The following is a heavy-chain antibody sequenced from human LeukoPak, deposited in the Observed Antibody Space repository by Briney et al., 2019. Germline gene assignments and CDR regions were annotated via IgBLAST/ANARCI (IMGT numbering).Heavy chain of an antibody. Sequence: SETLSLTCTVSGGSISRSRYSWGWIRQPPGKGLEWIGSIAYGGTTYYNPSLKSRVTISADTSNNQLSLKLRSVTAADTALYYCARHGAQLLYYFDYWGQGTLVTVSS. D-gene: IGHD2-2*01. V-gene: IGHV4-39*01. CDR3: ARHGAQLLYYFDY. J-gene: IGHJ4*02. CDR2: IAYGGTT. CDR1: GGSISRSRYS.